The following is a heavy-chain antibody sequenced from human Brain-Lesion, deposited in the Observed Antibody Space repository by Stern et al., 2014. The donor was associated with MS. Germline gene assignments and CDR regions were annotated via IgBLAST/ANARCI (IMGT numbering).Heavy chain of an antibody. CDR1: GYTFSSYD. V-gene: IGHV1-8*01. CDR3: ARAVRNQLLSEY. D-gene: IGHD2-2*01. J-gene: IGHJ4*02. CDR2: MNPYSGNT. Sequence: VQLVQSGPEVKKPWASVKVSCKASGYTFSSYDITWVRQASAHGIEWMGWMNPYSGNTGYAQKFKGRVPMTSDPSISTVYMELTSLTSDDTAVYFCARAVRNQLLSEYWGQGTLVTVSS.